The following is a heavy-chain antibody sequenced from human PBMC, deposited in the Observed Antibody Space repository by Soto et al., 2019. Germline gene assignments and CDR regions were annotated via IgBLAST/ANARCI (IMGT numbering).Heavy chain of an antibody. CDR2: IIHGGNT. Sequence: PSETLSLTCTVSGGSISSYYWSWIRQPPGKGQEWIGEIIHGGNTNYNPSLKSRVTISLDTSKNQFSLKLSSVTAADTAVYHCARVFCSSTSCHSYFDYWGQGTQVTVSS. D-gene: IGHD2-2*01. J-gene: IGHJ4*02. V-gene: IGHV4-34*12. CDR1: GGSISSYY. CDR3: ARVFCSSTSCHSYFDY.